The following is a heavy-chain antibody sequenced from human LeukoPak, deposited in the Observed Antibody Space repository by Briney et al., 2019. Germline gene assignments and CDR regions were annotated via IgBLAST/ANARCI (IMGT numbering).Heavy chain of an antibody. Sequence: ASVKVSCKASGYTFNSHGISWVRQAPGQGLEWMGWISGYNGNTNYGRKVQGRVNMTADTSTSTAYMELGSLRSDDTAVYYCARISSSNWYNERGAFDVWGQGTMVTVSS. D-gene: IGHD6-13*01. J-gene: IGHJ3*01. CDR3: ARISSSNWYNERGAFDV. V-gene: IGHV1-18*04. CDR1: GYTFNSHG. CDR2: ISGYNGNT.